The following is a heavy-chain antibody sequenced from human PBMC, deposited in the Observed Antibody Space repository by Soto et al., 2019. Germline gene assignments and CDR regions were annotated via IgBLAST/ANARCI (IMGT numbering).Heavy chain of an antibody. CDR2: ISWNSGSI. D-gene: IGHD6-19*01. CDR3: AKALSSGSIDFDY. Sequence: EVQLVESGGGLVQPGRSLRLSCAASGFTFDDYAMHWVRQAPGKGLEWVSGISWNSGSIGYADSVKGRFTISRDNAKNSLYLQMNSLRAEDTALYYCAKALSSGSIDFDYWGQGTLVTVSS. V-gene: IGHV3-9*01. J-gene: IGHJ4*02. CDR1: GFTFDDYA.